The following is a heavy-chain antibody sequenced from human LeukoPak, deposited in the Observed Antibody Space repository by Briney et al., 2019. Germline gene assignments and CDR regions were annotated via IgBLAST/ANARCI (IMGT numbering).Heavy chain of an antibody. J-gene: IGHJ4*02. CDR3: VKATTFYYGSGSYSD. Sequence: GGSLRLSCSASGFTFSSYAMHWVRQAPGKGLEYVSAISSNGGSTYYADSVKGRFTISRDNSKNTLYLQMSSLRAEDTAVYYCVKATTFYYGSGSYSDWGQGTLVTVSS. V-gene: IGHV3-64D*06. CDR1: GFTFSSYA. D-gene: IGHD3-10*01. CDR2: ISSNGGST.